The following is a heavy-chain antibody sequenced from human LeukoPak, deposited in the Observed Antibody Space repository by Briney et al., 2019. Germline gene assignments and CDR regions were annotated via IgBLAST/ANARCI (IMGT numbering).Heavy chain of an antibody. V-gene: IGHV5-10-1*01. CDR3: ARQPRGTVVFDY. CDR1: GYSYTNYW. CDR2: IDPSDSYI. D-gene: IGHD4-23*01. J-gene: IGHJ4*02. Sequence: KPGESLRISCRGSGYSYTNYWISWVRQMPRKGLEWMGRIDPSDSYINHSPSFQGHVSISADKSVSTAYLQWSSLKASDSAMYYCARQPRGTVVFDYWGQGTLVTVSS.